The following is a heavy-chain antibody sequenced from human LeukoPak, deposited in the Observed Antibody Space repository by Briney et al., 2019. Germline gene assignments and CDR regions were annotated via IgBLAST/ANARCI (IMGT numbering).Heavy chain of an antibody. D-gene: IGHD4-17*01. CDR2: IYYSGST. V-gene: IGHV4-39*01. J-gene: IGHJ2*01. CDR1: GGSISSSSYY. CDR3: ARRMTTVTTGWYFDL. Sequence: KPSETLSLTCTVSGGSISSSSYYWGWTRQPPGKGLEWIGSIYYSGSTYYNPSLKSRVTISVDTSKNQFSLKLSSVTAADTAVYYCARRMTTVTTGWYFDLWGRGTLVTVSS.